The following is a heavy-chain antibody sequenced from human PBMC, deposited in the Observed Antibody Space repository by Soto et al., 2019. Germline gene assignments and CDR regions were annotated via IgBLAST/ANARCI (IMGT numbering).Heavy chain of an antibody. Sequence: PSETLSLTCTVSGGSVSSGSYYWSWIRQPPGKGLEWIGYIYYSGSTYYNPSLKSRVTISVDTSKNQFSLKLSSVTAADTAVYYFASLHITMVRGVIIPNFDYWGQGTLVTVSS. D-gene: IGHD3-10*01. V-gene: IGHV4-39*01. CDR2: IYYSGST. CDR1: GGSVSSGSYY. J-gene: IGHJ4*02. CDR3: ASLHITMVRGVIIPNFDY.